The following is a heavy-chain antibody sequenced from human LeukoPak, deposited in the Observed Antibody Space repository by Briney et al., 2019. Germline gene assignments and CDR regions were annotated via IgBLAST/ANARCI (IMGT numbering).Heavy chain of an antibody. CDR1: GGSIKGNY. CDR3: ARHGVWFGARQAFDI. Sequence: SETLSLTCTVSGGSIKGNYWSWIRQSPRNGLESLGYIYYTGRPNYNPSLKSRITMSVDTSSNQFFLRLSSVTAADTAVYYCARHGVWFGARQAFDIWGQGTMVTVSS. D-gene: IGHD3-10*01. V-gene: IGHV4-59*08. J-gene: IGHJ3*02. CDR2: IYYTGRP.